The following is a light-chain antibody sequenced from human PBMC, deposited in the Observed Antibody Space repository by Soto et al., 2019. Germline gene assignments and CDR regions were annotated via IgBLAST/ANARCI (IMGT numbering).Light chain of an antibody. Sequence: QSVLTQPPSASGSPEQSVTISCPGTSSNVGDYNYVSWYQQHPGKAPKLIIYEVNKRPSGVPDRFSGSKSGNTASLTVSGLQAEDEADYYCSSYAGSNTFLFGGGTKVTVL. V-gene: IGLV2-8*01. CDR2: EVN. CDR1: SSNVGDYNY. CDR3: SSYAGSNTFL. J-gene: IGLJ3*02.